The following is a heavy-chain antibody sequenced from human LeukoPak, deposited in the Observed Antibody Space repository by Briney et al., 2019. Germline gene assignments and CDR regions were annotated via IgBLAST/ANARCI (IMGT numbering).Heavy chain of an antibody. D-gene: IGHD6-6*01. CDR2: IYYSGST. V-gene: IGHV4-59*11. CDR1: GGSISSHY. Sequence: PSETLSLTCTVSGGSISSHYWSWIRQPPGKGLEWIGYIYYSGSTNYNPSLKSRVTISVDTSKNQFSLKLSSVTAADTAVYYCARVGREYSSSSEYYYMDVWGKGTTVTASS. J-gene: IGHJ6*03. CDR3: ARVGREYSSSSEYYYMDV.